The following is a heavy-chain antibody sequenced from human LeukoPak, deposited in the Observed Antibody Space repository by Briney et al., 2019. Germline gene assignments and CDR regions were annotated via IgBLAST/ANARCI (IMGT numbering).Heavy chain of an antibody. V-gene: IGHV3-23*01. J-gene: IGHJ4*02. CDR1: GFTFTSYA. D-gene: IGHD3-10*01. CDR3: AKDRAYLWFGELLYTPFDY. Sequence: PGGSLRLSCAASGFTFTSYALSWVRQAPGKGLEWVSAISAGGGSTYDADSVKGRFTISSDNSKNTVYLQMTSLRVDDTAVYYCAKDRAYLWFGELLYTPFDYWGQGTLVTVSS. CDR2: ISAGGGST.